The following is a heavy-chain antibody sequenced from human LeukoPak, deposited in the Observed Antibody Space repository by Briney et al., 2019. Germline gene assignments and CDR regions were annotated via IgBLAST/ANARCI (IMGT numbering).Heavy chain of an antibody. V-gene: IGHV3-7*03. CDR2: INRDGSEK. J-gene: IGHJ4*02. D-gene: IGHD3-3*01. Sequence: GGSLRLSCVVSGFTLSSRWMMWVRQAPGEGLEWMTNINRDGSEKNYVDSVKGRFTITRDNAENSLYLQMDSLKVEDSAIYYCATYDSWSGYNIAYWGQGTLVTVSS. CDR3: ATYDSWSGYNIAY. CDR1: GFTLSSRW.